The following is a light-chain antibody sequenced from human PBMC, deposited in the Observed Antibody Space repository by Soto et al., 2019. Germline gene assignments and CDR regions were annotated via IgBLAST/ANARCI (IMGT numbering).Light chain of an antibody. CDR3: XQFNXXPWT. V-gene: IGKV1-5*03. CDR2: KSS. J-gene: IGKJ1*01. Sequence: DIQMTQSPSTLSASEGDRVTISCRASQRVRIWLAWYQQKPGRAPKLLIYKSSILESGVPSRFSGSGSGTEFTLTISSLQPDDFATYXXXQFNXXPWTFGKGTKVDIK. CDR1: QRVRIW.